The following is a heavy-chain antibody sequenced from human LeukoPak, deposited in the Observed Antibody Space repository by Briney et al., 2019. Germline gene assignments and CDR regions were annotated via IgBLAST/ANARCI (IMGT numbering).Heavy chain of an antibody. J-gene: IGHJ3*02. D-gene: IGHD1-14*01. Sequence: PSETLSLTCTVSGGSISSYYWSWIRQPPGKGLEWIGYIYYSGSTNYNPSLKSRVTISVDTSKNQFSLKLSSVTAADTAVYYCARAAAGGLDAFDIWGQGTMVTVSS. CDR3: ARAAAGGLDAFDI. CDR2: IYYSGST. CDR1: GGSISSYY. V-gene: IGHV4-59*01.